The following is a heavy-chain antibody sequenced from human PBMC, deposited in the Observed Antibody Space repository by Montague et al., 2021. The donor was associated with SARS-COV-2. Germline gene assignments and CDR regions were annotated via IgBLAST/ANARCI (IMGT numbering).Heavy chain of an antibody. CDR2: IYHIGTT. CDR1: GGSISSDNC. CDR3: SLPLGGARFDP. J-gene: IGHJ5*02. D-gene: IGHD3-16*01. Sequence: SETLSLTCTVSGGSISSDNCWTWVRHHPLKRLEWIRDIYHIGTTXXSPXLESCLTISLDKSKNQFSLKMMSVIAAATAVYYCSLPLGGARFDPWGQGTLVSVSS. V-gene: IGHV4-4*02.